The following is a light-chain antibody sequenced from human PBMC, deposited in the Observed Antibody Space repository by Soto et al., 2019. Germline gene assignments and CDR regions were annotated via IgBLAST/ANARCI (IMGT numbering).Light chain of an antibody. V-gene: IGLV2-14*03. CDR1: SSDVGGYNY. J-gene: IGLJ1*01. Sequence: QSALTQPASVSGSPGQSITISCTGTSSDVGGYNYVSWYQQHPGKAPKLMIYHVSNRPSGVSNRFSGSKSGNTASLTISGLQAEDEADYYCSSYASSSTLYVFGAGTKPPS. CDR3: SSYASSSTLYV. CDR2: HVS.